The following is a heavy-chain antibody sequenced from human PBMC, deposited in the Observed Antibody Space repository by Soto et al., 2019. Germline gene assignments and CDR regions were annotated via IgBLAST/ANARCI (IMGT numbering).Heavy chain of an antibody. J-gene: IGHJ4*02. CDR1: GVSVSDYY. CDR2: INPSGVT. Sequence: PSETLSLTCAVYGVSVSDYYRTWIRQPPGKGLEWIGEINPSGVTNSNPSLKSRVSISVDTTKNQFSLKLTSVTDADTAVYYCARGSELPPSSYWGQGILVTVSS. D-gene: IGHD1-7*01. V-gene: IGHV4-34*01. CDR3: ARGSELPPSSY.